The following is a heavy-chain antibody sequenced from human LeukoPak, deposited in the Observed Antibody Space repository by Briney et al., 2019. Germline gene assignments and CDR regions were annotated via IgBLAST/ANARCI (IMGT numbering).Heavy chain of an antibody. CDR3: AKDRSCSGGSCYWDY. CDR2: ISGSGGNT. V-gene: IGHV3-23*01. Sequence: GGCLRLSCAASRFTSSSYGMSWVRQAQEKRLEWVGGISGSGGNTNYADSVKGRFTISRDNSKNTLYLQMNSLRAEDTAVYYCAKDRSCSGGSCYWDYWGQGTLVTVSS. D-gene: IGHD2-15*01. J-gene: IGHJ4*02. CDR1: RFTSSSYG.